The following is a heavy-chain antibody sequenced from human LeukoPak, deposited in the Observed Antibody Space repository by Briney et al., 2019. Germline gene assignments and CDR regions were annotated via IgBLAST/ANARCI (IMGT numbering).Heavy chain of an antibody. Sequence: GASVKVSCKASGYTFTSYGISWVRQAPGQGLEWMGWISAYNGNTNYAQKLQGSVTMTTDTSTSTAYMELRSLRSDDTAVYYCARSVGSYAYRYHFDYWGQGTLVTVSS. V-gene: IGHV1-18*01. J-gene: IGHJ4*02. CDR2: ISAYNGNT. CDR1: GYTFTSYG. D-gene: IGHD2-2*01. CDR3: ARSVGSYAYRYHFDY.